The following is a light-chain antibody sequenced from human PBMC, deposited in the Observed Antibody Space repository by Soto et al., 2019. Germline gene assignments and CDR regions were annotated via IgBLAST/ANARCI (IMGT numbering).Light chain of an antibody. CDR3: SSYTGSSTFYV. CDR1: SSDVGGYNY. Sequence: QSALTQPPSVSGSPGQSITISCTGTSSDVGGYNYVSWYQQHPGKAPKLMIYDVSNRPSGVSNRFSGSKSGNTASLTISGLQAEDDADYYCSSYTGSSTFYVFGTGTKRTVL. J-gene: IGLJ1*01. V-gene: IGLV2-14*01. CDR2: DVS.